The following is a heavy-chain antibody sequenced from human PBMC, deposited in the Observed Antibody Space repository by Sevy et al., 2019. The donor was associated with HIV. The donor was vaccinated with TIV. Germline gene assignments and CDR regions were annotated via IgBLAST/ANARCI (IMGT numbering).Heavy chain of an antibody. CDR1: GYTFTDYY. J-gene: IGHJ4*02. Sequence: ASVKVSCRASGYTFTDYYLHWVRQAPGQGLEWMGWINPNNGGTEYAQRFQGRVAMTRDTSISTVYMELSRLRSDDTAVYYCARASHVSGCYTNDYWGQGTLVTVSS. CDR2: INPNNGGT. CDR3: ARASHVSGCYTNDY. D-gene: IGHD3-10*01. V-gene: IGHV1-2*02.